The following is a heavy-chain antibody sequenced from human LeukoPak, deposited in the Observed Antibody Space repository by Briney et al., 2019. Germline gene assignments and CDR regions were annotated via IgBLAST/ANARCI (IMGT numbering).Heavy chain of an antibody. CDR2: FDPEDGET. Sequence: ASVKVSCKVSGYTLTELSMHWVRQAPGKGLEWMGGFDPEDGETIYAQKFQGRVTMTEDTSTDTAYMELRSLRSDDTAVYYCARTIDYYDSSGYLHLWGQGTLVTVSS. V-gene: IGHV1-24*01. CDR1: GYTLTELS. D-gene: IGHD3-22*01. CDR3: ARTIDYYDSSGYLHL. J-gene: IGHJ5*02.